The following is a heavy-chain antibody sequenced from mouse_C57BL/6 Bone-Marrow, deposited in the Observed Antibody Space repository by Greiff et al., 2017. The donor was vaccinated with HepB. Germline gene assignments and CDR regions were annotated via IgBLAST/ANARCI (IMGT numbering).Heavy chain of an antibody. CDR2: ISYDGSN. V-gene: IGHV3-6*01. CDR3: ARDWVITTVGPYFDV. Sequence: EVQLVESGPGLVKPSQSLSLTCSVTGYSITSGYYWNWIRQFPGNKLEWMGYISYDGSNNYNPSLKNRISITRDTSKNQFFLKLNSVTTEDTATYYCARDWVITTVGPYFDVWGTGTTVTVSS. CDR1: GYSITSGYY. J-gene: IGHJ1*03. D-gene: IGHD1-1*01.